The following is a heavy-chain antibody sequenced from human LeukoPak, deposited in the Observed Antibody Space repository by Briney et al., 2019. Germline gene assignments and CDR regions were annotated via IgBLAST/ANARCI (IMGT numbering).Heavy chain of an antibody. J-gene: IGHJ4*02. CDR3: VRQMGMGVDS. V-gene: IGHV3-53*01. CDR2: IYSGGAT. Sequence: GGSLRLSCAASGFTVSSNYMNWVRQTPGKGLEWVSVIYSGGATYYADPVKGRFTISRDNSKNTLYLQMNSLSPEDTAVYYCVRQMGMGVDSWGQGTLVTVSS. D-gene: IGHD3-16*01. CDR1: GFTVSSNY.